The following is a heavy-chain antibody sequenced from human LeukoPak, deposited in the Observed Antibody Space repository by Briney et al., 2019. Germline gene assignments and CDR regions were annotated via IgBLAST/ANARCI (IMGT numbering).Heavy chain of an antibody. J-gene: IGHJ6*02. CDR2: IWYDGSIK. Sequence: GRSLILSCAASGFTFNTHGMHWVRQAPGKGLEWVAVIWYDGSIKYYSDSVKGRFTISGDNSKNTLNLQMNSLRAEDTAVYYCVRISCTGSRCKPYSYYDMDVWGQGTTVTVSS. CDR3: VRISCTGSRCKPYSYYDMDV. CDR1: GFTFNTHG. D-gene: IGHD2-15*01. V-gene: IGHV3-33*01.